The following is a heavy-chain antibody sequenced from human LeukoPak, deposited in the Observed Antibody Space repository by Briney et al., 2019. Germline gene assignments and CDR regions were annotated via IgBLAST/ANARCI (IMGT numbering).Heavy chain of an antibody. D-gene: IGHD6-25*01. CDR1: EFTFSSYA. CDR3: ARQAATLDY. CDR2: ISYDGSNK. J-gene: IGHJ4*02. V-gene: IGHV3-30*04. Sequence: PGRSLRLSCAASEFTFSSYAIHWVRQAPGKGLEWVAAISYDGSNKYYADSVKGRFTISRDNSINTLYLQMNSLRPEDTAVYFCARQAATLDYWGQGTLVTVSS.